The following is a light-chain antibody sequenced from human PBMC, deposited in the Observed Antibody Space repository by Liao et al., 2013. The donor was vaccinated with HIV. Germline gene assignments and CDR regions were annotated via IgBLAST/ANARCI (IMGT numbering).Light chain of an antibody. CDR2: QDT. CDR3: QAWDSNTVV. J-gene: IGLJ2*01. CDR1: GIGIKS. Sequence: YVRTQSPSVSVAPGKTASITCGGDGIGIKSVNWYQQKPGQPPMLVLYQDTKRPSGIPERFSGSNSGNTATLTISGTQAMDEADYYCQAWDSNTVVFGGGTKLTVL. V-gene: IGLV3-1*01.